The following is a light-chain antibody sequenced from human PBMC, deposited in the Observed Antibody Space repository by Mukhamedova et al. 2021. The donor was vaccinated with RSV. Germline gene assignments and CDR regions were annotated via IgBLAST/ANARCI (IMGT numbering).Light chain of an antibody. Sequence: WYQRRLHGRAPNLLIYAAAVLHDGVPSRFRGSGSGTNFTLTITSLQAEDFATYYCQQSYIAPITFGHGTRLDIK. CDR2: AAA. CDR3: QQSYIAPIT. J-gene: IGKJ5*01. V-gene: IGKV1-39*01.